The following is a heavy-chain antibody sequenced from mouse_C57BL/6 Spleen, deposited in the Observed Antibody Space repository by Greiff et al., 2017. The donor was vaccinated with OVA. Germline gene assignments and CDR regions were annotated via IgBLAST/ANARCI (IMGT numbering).Heavy chain of an antibody. CDR2: FSPSPVLP. J-gene: IGHJ2*01. D-gene: IGHD2-2*01. Sequence: VQLQQSGPVLVKPGPSVKISCKASGFTFTDYYIPFFHPLPLPLLAFLFLFSPSPVLPRYNQKFKGKATLTVDTSSSTAYMELNSLTSEDSAVYYCARGVGYDGDYFDYWGQGTTLTVSS. CDR1: GFTFTDYY. V-gene: IGHV1-36*01. CDR3: ARGVGYDGDYFDY.